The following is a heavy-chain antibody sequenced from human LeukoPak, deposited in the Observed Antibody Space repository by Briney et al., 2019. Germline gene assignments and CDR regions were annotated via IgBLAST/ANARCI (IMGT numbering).Heavy chain of an antibody. CDR1: GYSLTSYW. D-gene: IGHD3-22*01. CDR3: ARRMSDSRNYYDSSGPGGYYFDY. J-gene: IGHJ4*02. Sequence: GESLKISCKGSGYSLTSYWIGWVRQMPGKGLEWMGIIYPGDSDNRYSPSFQGQVTISADKSISTAYLQWSSLKASDTAMYYCARRMSDSRNYYDSSGPGGYYFDYWGQGTLVTVPS. V-gene: IGHV5-51*01. CDR2: IYPGDSDN.